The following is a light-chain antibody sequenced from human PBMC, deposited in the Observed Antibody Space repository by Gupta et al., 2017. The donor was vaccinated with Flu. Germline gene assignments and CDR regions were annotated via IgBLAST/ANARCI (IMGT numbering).Light chain of an antibody. CDR2: QDS. CDR1: KLADQY. V-gene: IGLV3-1*01. J-gene: IGLJ2*01. CDR3: QAWDSSTAV. Sequence: SYELTQPPSVSVSPGQTATITCSGNKLADQYACWYQQKPGQSPLLVIYQDSKRPSGIPERFSGSNSGNTATLTISGTQAVDEADYYCQAWDSSTAVFGGGTKLNVL.